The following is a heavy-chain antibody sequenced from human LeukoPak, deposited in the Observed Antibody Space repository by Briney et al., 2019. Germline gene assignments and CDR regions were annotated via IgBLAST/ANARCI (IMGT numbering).Heavy chain of an antibody. CDR3: ATLAAAIDY. V-gene: IGHV3-33*01. Sequence: GGPLRLSCAASGFTFSSYGMHWVRQAPGKGLEWVAVIWYDGSNKYYADSVKGRFTISRDNSKNTLYLQMNSLRAEDTAVYYCATLAAAIDYWGQGALVTVSS. CDR2: IWYDGSNK. CDR1: GFTFSSYG. D-gene: IGHD6-13*01. J-gene: IGHJ4*02.